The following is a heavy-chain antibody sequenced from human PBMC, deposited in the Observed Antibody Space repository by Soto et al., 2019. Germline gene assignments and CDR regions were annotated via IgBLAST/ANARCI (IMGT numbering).Heavy chain of an antibody. V-gene: IGHV1-18*01. CDR3: ARVDLIAADHDAFDI. Sequence: ASVKVSCKASGYTFTSYGISWVRQAPGQGLEWMGGIIAKNGNTNYAQKFQGRVTITTDESTSTAYMELSSLRSEDTAVYYFARVDLIAADHDAFDIWGQGTLVTVSS. D-gene: IGHD6-13*01. CDR1: GYTFTSYG. CDR2: IIAKNGNT. J-gene: IGHJ3*02.